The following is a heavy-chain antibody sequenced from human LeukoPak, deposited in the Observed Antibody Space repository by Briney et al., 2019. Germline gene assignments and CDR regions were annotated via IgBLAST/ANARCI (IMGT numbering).Heavy chain of an antibody. J-gene: IGHJ5*02. Sequence: GASVKVSCKPSRYTFTGYYMHWVRQAPGQGLEWMGWINPNSGGTNYAQKFQGRVTMTRDTSISTAYMELSRLRSDDTAVYYCARDDFWSGYYTGVSPKNWFDPWGQGTLVTVPS. CDR3: ARDDFWSGYYTGVSPKNWFDP. CDR2: INPNSGGT. V-gene: IGHV1-2*02. D-gene: IGHD3-3*01. CDR1: RYTFTGYY.